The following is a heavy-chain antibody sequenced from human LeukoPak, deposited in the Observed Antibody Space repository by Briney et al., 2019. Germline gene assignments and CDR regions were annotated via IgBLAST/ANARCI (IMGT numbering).Heavy chain of an antibody. J-gene: IGHJ4*02. V-gene: IGHV3-30*18. CDR1: GFTFSSYG. Sequence: GGSLRLSCAASGFTFSSYGMHWVRQAPGKGLEWVAVISYDGSNNYYADSVKGRFTISRDNSKNTLYLQMNSLRAEDTAVYYCAKSGLNRFDYWGQGTLVTVSS. CDR2: ISYDGSNN. CDR3: AKSGLNRFDY. D-gene: IGHD1-14*01.